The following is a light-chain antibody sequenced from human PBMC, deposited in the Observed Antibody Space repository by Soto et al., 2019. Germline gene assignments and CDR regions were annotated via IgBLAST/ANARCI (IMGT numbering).Light chain of an antibody. CDR3: QQYGSSPSG. J-gene: IGKJ4*01. V-gene: IGKV3-20*01. CDR1: QSVSSNY. CDR2: DAS. Sequence: EIVLTQSPGTLSLSPGDSATLSCRASQSVSSNYLAWYKQRPGQAPSLLIYDASSRATGIPDRFSGSGSGTDFTLTISRLEPEDFAVYYCQQYGSSPSGFCGGTKVEIK.